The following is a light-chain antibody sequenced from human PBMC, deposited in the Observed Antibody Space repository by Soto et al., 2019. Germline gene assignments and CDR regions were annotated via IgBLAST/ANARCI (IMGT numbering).Light chain of an antibody. CDR2: EVS. CDR1: SSDVGFSKY. J-gene: IGLJ3*02. Sequence: QSVLAQPASVSGSPGQSITISCTGTSSDVGFSKYVSWYQQHAGKAPKLMIYEVSNRPSGVSFRFSGSKSDNTASLTISGPQAEDEADYYCSSYTRTSSLVFGGGTQLTVL. CDR3: SSYTRTSSLV. V-gene: IGLV2-14*01.